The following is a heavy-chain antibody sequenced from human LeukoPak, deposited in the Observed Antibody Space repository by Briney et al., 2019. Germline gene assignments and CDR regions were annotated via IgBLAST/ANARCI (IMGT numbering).Heavy chain of an antibody. CDR1: GYTFTDYY. V-gene: IGHV1-2*02. CDR2: MNPNSGGT. D-gene: IGHD2-15*01. J-gene: IGHJ3*02. CDR3: ARRGGLTDVFDI. Sequence: GASVKVSCKASGYTFTDYYIHWVRQAPGQGLEWMAWMNPNSGGTSYAQKFQGRVTMTRDTSISTAYMELSRLRFDDTAVYYCARRGGLTDVFDIWGQGTMVTISS.